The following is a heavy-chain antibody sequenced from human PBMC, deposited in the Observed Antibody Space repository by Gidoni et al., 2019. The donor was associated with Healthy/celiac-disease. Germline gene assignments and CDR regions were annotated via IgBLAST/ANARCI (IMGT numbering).Heavy chain of an antibody. CDR2: ISGSGGST. D-gene: IGHD3-9*01. V-gene: IGHV3-23*01. CDR1: GFTFSSYA. Sequence: EVQLLESGGGLVQPGGSLRLSSAASGFTFSSYAMSWVRQAPGKGLGWVSAISGSGGSTYYADSVKGRFTISSDNSKNTLYLQMNSLRAEDTAVYYCAKAPRRVGILTGFDYWGQGTLVTVSS. CDR3: AKAPRRVGILTGFDY. J-gene: IGHJ4*02.